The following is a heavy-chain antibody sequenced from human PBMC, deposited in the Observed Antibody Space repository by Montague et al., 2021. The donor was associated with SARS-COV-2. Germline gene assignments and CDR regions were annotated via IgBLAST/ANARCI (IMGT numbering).Heavy chain of an antibody. CDR1: GFSLSTSGMC. J-gene: IGHJ4*02. CDR3: ARTYYDILTGYYTYDY. V-gene: IGHV2-70*01. Sequence: PALVKPTQTLTLTCTFSGFSLSTSGMCVSWIRQPPGKALEWLALIDWDDDEYYSTSLKTRLTISKDTSKNQVVLTMTNMDPVDTATYYCARTYYDILTGYYTYDYWGQGTLVTVSS. CDR2: IDWDDDE. D-gene: IGHD3-9*01.